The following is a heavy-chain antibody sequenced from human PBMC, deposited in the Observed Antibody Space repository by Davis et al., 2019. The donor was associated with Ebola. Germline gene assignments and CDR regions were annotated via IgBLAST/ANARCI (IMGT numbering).Heavy chain of an antibody. CDR1: GGSISSYY. CDR3: ARRTTTYWYFDL. J-gene: IGHJ2*01. Sequence: PSETLSLTCTVSGGSISSYYWSWIRQPPGKGLEWIGYIYYSGSTNYNPSLKSRVTISVDTSKNQFSLKLSSVTAADTAVYYCARRTTTYWYFDLWGRGTLVTVSS. D-gene: IGHD1-26*01. CDR2: IYYSGST. V-gene: IGHV4-59*08.